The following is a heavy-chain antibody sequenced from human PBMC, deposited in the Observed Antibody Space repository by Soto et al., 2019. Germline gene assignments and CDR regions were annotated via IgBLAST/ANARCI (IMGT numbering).Heavy chain of an antibody. Sequence: EVQLLESGGGLVQPGGSLRLSCADSGLTLSSYAMRWVRQAPGKGLEWVSAISGSGGSTYYSDSVKGRFTISRDNSKNTLYLQMNSLRAEDTAVYYCARRGSGSYYDYWGQGNLVTVSS. D-gene: IGHD1-26*01. CDR1: GLTLSSYA. V-gene: IGHV3-23*01. CDR2: ISGSGGST. CDR3: ARRGSGSYYDY. J-gene: IGHJ4*02.